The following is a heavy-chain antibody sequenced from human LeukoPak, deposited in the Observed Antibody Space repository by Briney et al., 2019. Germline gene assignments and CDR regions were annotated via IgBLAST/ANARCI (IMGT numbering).Heavy chain of an antibody. D-gene: IGHD1-26*01. CDR3: AKGTSTVGATEFDY. CDR2: ISGSGVRT. J-gene: IGHJ4*02. V-gene: IGHV3-23*01. Sequence: SAISGSGVRTYYADSVKGRFSISRDNSKNTLYLQMNSLRAEDTAVYYCAKGTSTVGATEFDYWGQGTLVTVSS.